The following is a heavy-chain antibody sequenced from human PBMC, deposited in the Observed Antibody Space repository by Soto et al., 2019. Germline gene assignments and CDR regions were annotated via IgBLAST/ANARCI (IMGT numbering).Heavy chain of an antibody. J-gene: IGHJ4*02. V-gene: IGHV4-39*01. CDR1: GGSISSSSYY. D-gene: IGHD3-22*01. CDR3: ARRYYHDTSGYYYHFDY. Sequence: QLQLQESGPGLVKPSETLSLTCTVSGGSISSSSYYWGWIRQPPGKGLEWIGNIFYAGNTYYNPSLESRVTISVDTSKNQFSLRLRSVTAADTALYYCARRYYHDTSGYYYHFDYWGQGTLVTVSS. CDR2: IFYAGNT.